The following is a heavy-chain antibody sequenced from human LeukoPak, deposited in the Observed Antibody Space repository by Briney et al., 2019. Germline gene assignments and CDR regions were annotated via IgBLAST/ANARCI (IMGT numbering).Heavy chain of an antibody. Sequence: GGTLRLSCAASGFSLTNYRMHWVRQSPGKGLVWVSHINHDGSLTNYADSVKGRFTISRDIAKNTVYLQMNSLGAEDTATYYCSRDVFSLGDSWGQGTLVTVSS. CDR1: GFSLTNYR. V-gene: IGHV3-74*01. D-gene: IGHD2/OR15-2a*01. CDR3: SRDVFSLGDS. J-gene: IGHJ4*02. CDR2: INHDGSLT.